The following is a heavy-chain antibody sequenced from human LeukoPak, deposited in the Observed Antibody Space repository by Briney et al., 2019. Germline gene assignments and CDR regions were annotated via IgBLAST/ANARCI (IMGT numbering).Heavy chain of an antibody. Sequence: SETLSLTCTVSGGSISSSSYYWGWIRQPPGKGLEWIGSIYYSGSTYYNPSLKSRVTISVDTSKNQFSLKLSSVTAADTAVYYCARRTYYDFWSGQFDYWGQGTLVTVSS. D-gene: IGHD3-3*01. V-gene: IGHV4-39*01. CDR1: GGSISSSSYY. J-gene: IGHJ4*02. CDR2: IYYSGST. CDR3: ARRTYYDFWSGQFDY.